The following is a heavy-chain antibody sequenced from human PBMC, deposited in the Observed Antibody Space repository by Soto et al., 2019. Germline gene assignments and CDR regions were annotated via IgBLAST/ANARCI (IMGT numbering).Heavy chain of an antibody. D-gene: IGHD2-21*02. J-gene: IGHJ6*02. CDR2: IHYSGSI. CDR3: AREDDGGDRDYYGLDV. V-gene: IGHV4-30-4*08. Sequence: WTWIRQSPGKGLEWMGYIHYSGSIIYNPSFKSRVTISVDTSKNQFSLQLSSVTAADTAVYFCAREDDGGDRDYYGLDVWGQGTTVTVSS.